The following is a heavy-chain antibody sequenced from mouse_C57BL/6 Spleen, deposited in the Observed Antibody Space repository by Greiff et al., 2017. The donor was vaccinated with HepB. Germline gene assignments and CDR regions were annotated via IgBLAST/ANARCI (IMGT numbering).Heavy chain of an antibody. Sequence: EVQLQESGGGLVQPGGSLKLSCAASGFTFSDYGMAWVRQAPRKGPEWVAFISNLAYSIYYADTVTGRFTISRENAKNTLYLEMSSLRSEDTAMYYCARRGYGNHYAMDYWGQGTSVTVSS. CDR1: GFTFSDYG. D-gene: IGHD1-1*01. J-gene: IGHJ4*01. V-gene: IGHV5-15*04. CDR3: ARRGYGNHYAMDY. CDR2: ISNLAYSI.